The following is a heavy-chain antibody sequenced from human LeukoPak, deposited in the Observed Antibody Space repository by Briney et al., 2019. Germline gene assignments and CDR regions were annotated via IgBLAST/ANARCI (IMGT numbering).Heavy chain of an antibody. J-gene: IGHJ4*02. CDR3: ARPDSSGYKASPDY. Sequence: GGSLRLSCAASGFTFSSYVMHWVRQAPGKGLEWVAVISYDGSNKYYADSVKGRFTISRDNSKNTLYLQMNGLRAEDTAVYYCARPDSSGYKASPDYWGQGTLVTVSS. D-gene: IGHD3-22*01. CDR2: ISYDGSNK. V-gene: IGHV3-30-3*01. CDR1: GFTFSSYV.